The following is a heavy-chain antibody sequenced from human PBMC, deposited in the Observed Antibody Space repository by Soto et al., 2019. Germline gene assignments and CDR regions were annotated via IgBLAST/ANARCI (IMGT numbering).Heavy chain of an antibody. Sequence: SETLSLTCAVYGGSFSGYYWSWIRQPPGKGLEWIGEINHSGSTNYNPSLKSRVTISVDTSKNQFSLKLSSVTAADTAVYYCARRGYDFWSGRYYYMDVWGKGTTVTVSS. CDR2: INHSGST. V-gene: IGHV4-34*01. J-gene: IGHJ6*03. CDR1: GGSFSGYY. D-gene: IGHD3-3*01. CDR3: ARRGYDFWSGRYYYMDV.